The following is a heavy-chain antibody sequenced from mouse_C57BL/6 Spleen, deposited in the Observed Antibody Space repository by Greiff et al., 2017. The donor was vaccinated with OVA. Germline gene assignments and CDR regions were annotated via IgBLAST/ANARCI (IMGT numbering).Heavy chain of an antibody. V-gene: IGHV1-15*01. D-gene: IGHD1-1*01. CDR2: IDPETGGT. CDR3: TRGKDYYGSRWDFDY. Sequence: VQLQQSGAELVRPGASVTLSCKASGYTFTDYEMHWVKQTPVHGLEWIGAIDPETGGTAYNQKFKGKAILTADKSSSTAYMELRSLTSEDSAVYYCTRGKDYYGSRWDFDYWGQGTTLTVSS. CDR1: GYTFTDYE. J-gene: IGHJ2*01.